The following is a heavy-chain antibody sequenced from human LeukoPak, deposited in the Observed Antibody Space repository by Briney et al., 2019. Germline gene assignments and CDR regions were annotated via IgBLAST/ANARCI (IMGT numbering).Heavy chain of an antibody. J-gene: IGHJ4*02. CDR1: GYTFTSYG. CDR2: ISAYNGNT. Sequence: ASVKDSCKASGYTFTSYGISWVRQAPGQGLEWMGWISAYNGNTNYAQKLQGRVTMTTDTSTSTAYMELRSLRSDDTAVYYCARRYQTLYSSGWYGYFDYWGQGTLVTVSS. D-gene: IGHD6-19*01. CDR3: ARRYQTLYSSGWYGYFDY. V-gene: IGHV1-18*04.